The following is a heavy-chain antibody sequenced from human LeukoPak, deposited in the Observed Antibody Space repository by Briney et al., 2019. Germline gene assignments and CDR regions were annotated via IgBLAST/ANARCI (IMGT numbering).Heavy chain of an antibody. J-gene: IGHJ4*02. D-gene: IGHD3-22*01. Sequence: GGSLRLSCAASGFTFNNYSMNWVRQAPGKGLEWVSSISSSSTYKYYADSVKGRFTISRDNAKNSLYLQMNSLRAEDTAVYYCARSHDSSGYWVNGADYWGQGTLVTVSS. CDR1: GFTFNNYS. CDR3: ARSHDSSGYWVNGADY. V-gene: IGHV3-21*04. CDR2: ISSSSTYK.